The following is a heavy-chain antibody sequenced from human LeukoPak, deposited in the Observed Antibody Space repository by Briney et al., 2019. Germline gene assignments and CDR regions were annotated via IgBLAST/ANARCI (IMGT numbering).Heavy chain of an antibody. J-gene: IGHJ4*02. Sequence: SVKVSCKASGGTFSSYAISWVRQAPGQGLEWMGGIIPIFGTANYAQKFQGRVTITRDTSASTAYMELSSLRSEDTAVYYCARSTMVVVVITNPLDYWGQGTLVTVSS. CDR1: GGTFSSYA. V-gene: IGHV1-69*05. CDR2: IIPIFGTA. CDR3: ARSTMVVVVITNPLDY. D-gene: IGHD3-22*01.